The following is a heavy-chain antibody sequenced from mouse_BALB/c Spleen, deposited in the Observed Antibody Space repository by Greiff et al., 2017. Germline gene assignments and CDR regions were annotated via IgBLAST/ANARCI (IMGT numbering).Heavy chain of an antibody. V-gene: IGHV5-12-2*01. CDR2: ISNGGGST. Sequence: DVQLVESGGGLVQPGGSLKLSCAASGFTFSSYTMSWVRQTPEKRLEWVAYISNGGGSTYYPDTVKGRFTISRDNAKNTLYLQMSSLKSEDTAMYYCAREGDAYAMDYWGQGASVTVSS. CDR1: GFTFSSYT. D-gene: IGHD3-3*01. J-gene: IGHJ4*01. CDR3: AREGDAYAMDY.